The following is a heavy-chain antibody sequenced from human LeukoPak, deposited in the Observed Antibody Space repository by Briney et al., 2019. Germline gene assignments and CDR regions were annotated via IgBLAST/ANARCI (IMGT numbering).Heavy chain of an antibody. CDR3: ARGQGGYCSSTSCYTDYYMDV. CDR1: GGTFSSYA. Sequence: GASVKVSCKASGGTFSSYAISWVRQAPGQGLEWMGGIIPIFGTANYAQKFQGRVTITTDESTSTAYMELSSLRSEDTAVYYCARGQGGYCSSTSCYTDYYMDVWGKGTTVTVSS. D-gene: IGHD2-2*02. J-gene: IGHJ6*03. V-gene: IGHV1-69*05. CDR2: IIPIFGTA.